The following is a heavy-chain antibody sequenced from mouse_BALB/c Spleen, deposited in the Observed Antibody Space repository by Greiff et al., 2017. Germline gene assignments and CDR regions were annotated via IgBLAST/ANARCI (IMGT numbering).Heavy chain of an antibody. CDR3: AIGGDYDFSYAMDF. J-gene: IGHJ4*01. Sequence: EVQRVESGGGLVKPGGSLKLSCAASGFTLSSYTMSWVRQTPEKRLEWVATISDGGSYTYYPDSVKGRFTISRDNTKNNLYLQMSSLKSEDTTMYYCAIGGDYDFSYAMDFWGAGTSVTVSS. V-gene: IGHV5-4*02. D-gene: IGHD2-4*01. CDR1: GFTLSSYT. CDR2: ISDGGSYT.